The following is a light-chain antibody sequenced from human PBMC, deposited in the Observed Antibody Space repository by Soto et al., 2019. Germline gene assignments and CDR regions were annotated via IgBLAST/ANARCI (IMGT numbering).Light chain of an antibody. CDR2: DVS. V-gene: IGLV2-14*03. J-gene: IGLJ1*01. Sequence: QSALTQPASVSGSPGQSITISCIGTSNDVGSYNFVSWYQKHPNTAPRLIIYDVSNRPSGVSNRFSGSKSDNTASLTVSGLQAEDEADYYCSSYAGSSNVFGTGTKLTVL. CDR3: SSYAGSSNV. CDR1: SNDVGSYNF.